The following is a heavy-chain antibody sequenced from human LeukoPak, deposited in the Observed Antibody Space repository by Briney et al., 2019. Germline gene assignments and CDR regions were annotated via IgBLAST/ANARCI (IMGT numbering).Heavy chain of an antibody. V-gene: IGHV4-30-2*01. J-gene: IGHJ5*02. CDR1: GGSISSGGYS. CDR2: IYHSGST. CDR3: ARGGGSSSGNCFDP. Sequence: SQTLSLTCAVSGGSISSGGYSWSWIRQPPGTGLEWLGYIYHSGSTYYNPSLKSRVTISLDRFKNQFSLKLSSVTAADTAVYYCARGGGSSSGNCFDPWGQGTLVTVSS. D-gene: IGHD3-22*01.